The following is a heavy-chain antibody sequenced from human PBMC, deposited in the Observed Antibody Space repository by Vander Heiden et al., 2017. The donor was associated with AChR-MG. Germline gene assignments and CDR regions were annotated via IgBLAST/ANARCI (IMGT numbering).Heavy chain of an antibody. D-gene: IGHD3-3*01. Sequence: QVQLVQSGAEVTKPGASVNVSCKASGYTFPNYYIQWVRQAPAQGLEWMGIINPSGGYTTYTQKFQGRVTMTRDTSTSTVYMELSSLRSDDTAVYYCARSLHYDFWSAQAENWFDSWGQGTLVTVSS. CDR1: GYTFPNYY. J-gene: IGHJ5*01. V-gene: IGHV1-46*03. CDR2: INPSGGYT. CDR3: ARSLHYDFWSAQAENWFDS.